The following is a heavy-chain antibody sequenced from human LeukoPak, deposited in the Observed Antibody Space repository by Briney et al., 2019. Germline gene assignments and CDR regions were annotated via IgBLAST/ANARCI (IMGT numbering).Heavy chain of an antibody. V-gene: IGHV4-34*01. CDR2: INHSGST. CDR3: ARGLLLWFGESIRFDY. Sequence: SETLSLTCAVYGGSFSGYYWSWIRQPPGKGLEWIGEINHSGSTNYNPSLKSRVTISVDTPKNQFSLKLSSVTAADTAVYYCARGLLLWFGESIRFDYWGQGTLVTVSS. J-gene: IGHJ4*02. D-gene: IGHD3-10*01. CDR1: GGSFSGYY.